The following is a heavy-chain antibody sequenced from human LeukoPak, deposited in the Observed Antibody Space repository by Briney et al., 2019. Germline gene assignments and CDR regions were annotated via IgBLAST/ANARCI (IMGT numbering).Heavy chain of an antibody. CDR1: GYTFTTHG. CDR3: AREYSSDLYYYMDV. D-gene: IGHD6-19*01. Sequence: ASVSVSYRASGYTFTTHGVSWVRQAPGQGLEGMGWIRAYNGDTNYAQKLQGRDTMPTDTSTSTAYMELRSLRSDDTAVYYCAREYSSDLYYYMDVWGKGTTVTISS. J-gene: IGHJ6*03. V-gene: IGHV1-18*01. CDR2: IRAYNGDT.